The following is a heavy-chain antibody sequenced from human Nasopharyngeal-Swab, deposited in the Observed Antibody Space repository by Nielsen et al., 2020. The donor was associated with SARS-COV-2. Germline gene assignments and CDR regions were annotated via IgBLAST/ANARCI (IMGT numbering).Heavy chain of an antibody. V-gene: IGHV4-34*01. J-gene: IGHJ6*03. D-gene: IGHD2-2*01. CDR1: GGSFSGHQ. CDR2: VNHGGDT. CDR3: ARGGAGVVPAPVLGLGPYYYYYYMDV. Sequence: LRLSCAVYGGSFSGHQWSWVRQPPGKGLEWIGEVNHGGDTNYNPSLKSRVTISVATSKNQFSLKLSSVTAADTAVYYCARGGAGVVPAPVLGLGPYYYYYYMDVWGKGTTVTVSS.